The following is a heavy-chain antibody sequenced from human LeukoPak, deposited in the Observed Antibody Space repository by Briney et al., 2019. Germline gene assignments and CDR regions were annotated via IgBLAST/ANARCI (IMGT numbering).Heavy chain of an antibody. Sequence: SETLSLTCTVSGGSIRSYYWSWLRQPPGKGLEWIGYIYYSGSTNYNPSLKSRVTISVDTSKKQFSLKLSSLTAADTAVYYCARYFGGGPYYDPYYFDYWGQGTLVTVSS. CDR2: IYYSGST. J-gene: IGHJ4*02. V-gene: IGHV4-59*01. CDR1: GGSIRSYY. CDR3: ARYFGGGPYYDPYYFDY. D-gene: IGHD3-3*01.